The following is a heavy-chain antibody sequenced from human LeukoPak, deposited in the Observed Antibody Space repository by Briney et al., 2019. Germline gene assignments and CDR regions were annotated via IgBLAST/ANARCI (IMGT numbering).Heavy chain of an antibody. CDR1: GGSISSYY. CDR2: IYYSGST. J-gene: IGHJ4*02. V-gene: IGHV4-59*01. D-gene: IGHD3-22*01. CDR3: ARERAYYYDSSGYPRYYFDY. Sequence: SETLSLTCTVSGGSISSYYWSWIRQPPGKGLEWIGYIYYSGSTNYNPSLKGRVTISVDTSKNQFSLKLSSVTAADTAVYYCARERAYYYDSSGYPRYYFDYWGQGTLVTVSS.